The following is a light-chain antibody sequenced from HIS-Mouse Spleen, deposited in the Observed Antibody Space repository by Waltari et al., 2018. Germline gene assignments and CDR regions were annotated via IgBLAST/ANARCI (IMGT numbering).Light chain of an antibody. CDR2: DVS. Sequence: QSALTQPASVSGSPGQSITISCTGTISDVAWYNYFSGYQQHPGKAPKLMIYDVSNRPSGVSNRFSCSKSGNTASLTISGLQAEDEADYYCSSYTSSSTGVFGGGTKLTVL. V-gene: IGLV2-14*03. J-gene: IGLJ2*01. CDR1: ISDVAWYNY. CDR3: SSYTSSSTGV.